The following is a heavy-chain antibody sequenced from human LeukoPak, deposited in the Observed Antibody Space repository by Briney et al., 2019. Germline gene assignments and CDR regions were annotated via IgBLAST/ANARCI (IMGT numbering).Heavy chain of an antibody. CDR3: ARRIGLRSSDI. CDR2: IYPGDSDT. D-gene: IGHD1-26*01. CDR1: GYSFTSYW. V-gene: IGHV5-51*01. Sequence: GESLKISCQCSGYSFTSYWIGWVRQTPGKGLEWMGIIYPGDSDTRYSPSFQGQVTISADKSISTAYLQWSSLKASDTAMYHCARRIGLRSSDIWGQGTMVTVSS. J-gene: IGHJ3*02.